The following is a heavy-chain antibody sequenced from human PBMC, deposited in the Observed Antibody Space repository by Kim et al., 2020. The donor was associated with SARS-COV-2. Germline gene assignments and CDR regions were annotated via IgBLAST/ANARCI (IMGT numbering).Heavy chain of an antibody. J-gene: IGHJ3*02. Sequence: GGSLRLSCAASGFTFSDHYMDWVRQAPGKGLEWVGRTRNKANSYTTEYAASVKGRFTISRDDSKNSLYLQMNSLKTEDTAVYYCARDIRGGSCGDDAFDIWGQGTMVTVSS. CDR1: GFTFSDHY. CDR3: ARDIRGGSCGDDAFDI. V-gene: IGHV3-72*01. CDR2: TRNKANSYTT. D-gene: IGHD2-15*01.